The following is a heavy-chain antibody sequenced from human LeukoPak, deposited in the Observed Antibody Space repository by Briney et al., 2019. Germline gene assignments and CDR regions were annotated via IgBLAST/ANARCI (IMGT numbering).Heavy chain of an antibody. D-gene: IGHD5-12*01. CDR1: EYTFISYD. V-gene: IGHV1-8*03. J-gene: IGHJ6*03. Sequence: ASVKVSCKASEYTFISYDINWVRQATGQGLEWMGWMNPNSGNTGYAQKFQGRVTITRNTSISTAQMELSSLRSEDTAVYYCARAPKWQGYYYYMDVWGKGTTVTVSS. CDR2: MNPNSGNT. CDR3: ARAPKWQGYYYYMDV.